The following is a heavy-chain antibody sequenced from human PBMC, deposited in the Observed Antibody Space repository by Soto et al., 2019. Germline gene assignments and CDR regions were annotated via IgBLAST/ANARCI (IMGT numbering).Heavy chain of an antibody. CDR2: ISGYNGYP. CDR3: ARGSAGALYDF. Sequence: QVQLVQSGAEVRKPGASVNVSCKTSGYIFTNYGVAWVRQAPAQGLELEAWISGYNGYPKYTQKFQGRVTVTTDTSTRTGYMELRNLRSDDTAVYYCARGSAGALYDFWGQGTLVTVSS. V-gene: IGHV1-18*01. CDR1: GYIFTNYG. J-gene: IGHJ4*02. D-gene: IGHD6-13*01.